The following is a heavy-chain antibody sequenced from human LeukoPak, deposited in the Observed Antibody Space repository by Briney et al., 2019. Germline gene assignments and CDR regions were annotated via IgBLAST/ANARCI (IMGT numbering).Heavy chain of an antibody. Sequence: GSLRLSCAASGFTFSSYWMSWVRQAPGKGLEWVANINKDGGEKYYVDSVKGRFTISRDNAKNSLYLQMNSLGADDTAVYYCVKDSPPRYSGSPPAYWGQGTLVTVSS. CDR2: INKDGGEK. CDR1: GFTFSSYW. V-gene: IGHV3-7*03. CDR3: VKDSPPRYSGSPPAY. D-gene: IGHD1-26*01. J-gene: IGHJ4*02.